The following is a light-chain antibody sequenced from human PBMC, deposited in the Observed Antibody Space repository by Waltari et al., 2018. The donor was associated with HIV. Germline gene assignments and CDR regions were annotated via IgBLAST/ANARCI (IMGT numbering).Light chain of an antibody. CDR3: QSADSSGTYRHVV. J-gene: IGLJ2*01. Sequence: YELTRPPSVSVSPGQPARSTCSGDALPKEYDSSYQQKPGQAPLLVIYKDSERPSAIPERFSGSSSGTTVTLTISGVQAEDEADYYCQSADSSGTYRHVVFGGGTKLTVL. CDR2: KDS. CDR1: ALPKEY. V-gene: IGLV3-25*03.